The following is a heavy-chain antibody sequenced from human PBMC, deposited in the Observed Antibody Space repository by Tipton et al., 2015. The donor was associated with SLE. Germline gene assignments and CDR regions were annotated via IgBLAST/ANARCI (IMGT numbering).Heavy chain of an antibody. CDR2: ISGSADST. Sequence: GSLRLSCAASGFTFSYYAMNWVRQAPGKGLEWVSGISGSADSTNYADSVKGRFTISRDNSKSTLYLQMNSLRVEDTAVYYCAKEPGYRYGQGLDYWGQGTLVTVSS. V-gene: IGHV3-23*01. D-gene: IGHD5-18*01. CDR3: AKEPGYRYGQGLDY. CDR1: GFTFSYYA. J-gene: IGHJ4*02.